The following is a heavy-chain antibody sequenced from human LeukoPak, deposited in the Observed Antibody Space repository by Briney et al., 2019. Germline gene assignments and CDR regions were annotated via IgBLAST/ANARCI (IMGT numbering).Heavy chain of an antibody. CDR3: ARRRRGYSGYDSDY. V-gene: IGHV1-18*01. D-gene: IGHD5-12*01. CDR2: ISAYNGNT. J-gene: IGHJ4*02. CDR1: GGTFSSYA. Sequence: ASVKVSCKASGGTFSSYAINWVRQAPGQGLEWMGWISAYNGNTNYAQKLQGRVTMTTDTSTSTAYMELRSLRSDDTAVYYCARRRRGYSGYDSDYWGQGTLVTVS.